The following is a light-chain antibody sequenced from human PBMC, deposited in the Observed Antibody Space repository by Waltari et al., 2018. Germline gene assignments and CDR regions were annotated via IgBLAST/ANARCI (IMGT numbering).Light chain of an antibody. CDR1: QGISNW. CDR3: QQGNSFPPT. CDR2: AAS. J-gene: IGKJ1*01. V-gene: IGKV1-12*01. Sequence: DIQMTQSLSSVSASVGDRVIITCRASQGISNWLAWYQQKPGKAPKLLIYAASILQTGVPSRFSCSGSGTDFTLTISNLQPEDFATYFCQQGNSFPPTFGQGTKVEVK.